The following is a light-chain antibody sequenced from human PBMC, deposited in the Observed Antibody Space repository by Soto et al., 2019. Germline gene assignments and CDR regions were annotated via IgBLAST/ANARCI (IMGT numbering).Light chain of an antibody. V-gene: IGKV1-17*01. Sequence: DFQMTQSPSSLSASVGDTVTSTCRASQAFRNDLGWSQQKPGEAPKRLIYAASYLQDGVPSRFRGSGSGTEFTFTNRSLQPEAFGRYYCLQRHSHPYTFGQGTKMEI. CDR3: LQRHSHPYT. CDR1: QAFRND. CDR2: AAS. J-gene: IGKJ2*01.